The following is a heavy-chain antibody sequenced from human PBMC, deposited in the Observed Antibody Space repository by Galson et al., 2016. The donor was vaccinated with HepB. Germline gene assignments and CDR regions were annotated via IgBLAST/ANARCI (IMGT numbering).Heavy chain of an antibody. CDR2: INPSSGDT. CDR1: GYTFTRNY. V-gene: IGHV1-46*01. J-gene: IGHJ5*02. CDR3: ARQVQYTDSGVGAIALPHNLLDP. D-gene: IGHD2-2*01. Sequence: SVKVSCKASGYTFTRNYFHWVRQAPGQGLEWMGIINPSSGDTSYAQKFVGRVTMTRDTSTSTVYMELSGLRSEDTAVFYCARQVQYTDSGVGAIALPHNLLDPWGQGTLVTVSS.